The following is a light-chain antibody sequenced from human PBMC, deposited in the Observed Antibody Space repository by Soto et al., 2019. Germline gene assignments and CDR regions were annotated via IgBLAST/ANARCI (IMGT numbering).Light chain of an antibody. V-gene: IGKV1-5*03. J-gene: IGKJ1*01. CDR3: QQYNYYCT. Sequence: DIQMPQSPSTLSASVGDRVTITCRASQTLNDWLAWYQHKPGQGPKPLIYATSKLETGVPPRFSGSGSGTEFTLTINGLQPDDSATYFCQQYNYYCTFGQGTKVDVK. CDR2: ATS. CDR1: QTLNDW.